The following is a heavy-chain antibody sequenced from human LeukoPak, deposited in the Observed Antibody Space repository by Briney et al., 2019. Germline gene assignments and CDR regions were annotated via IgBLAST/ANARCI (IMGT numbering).Heavy chain of an antibody. D-gene: IGHD3-22*01. CDR2: MYDSENT. Sequence: SETLSLTCIVSGYSISSGYHWGWIRQPPGKGLEWIGSMYDSENTYSNPSLKSQVTISVNTSKNQFSLKLTSVTAADTAVYYCARDTTTMIAEYWGQGTLVTVSS. J-gene: IGHJ4*02. V-gene: IGHV4-38-2*02. CDR3: ARDTTTMIAEY. CDR1: GYSISSGYH.